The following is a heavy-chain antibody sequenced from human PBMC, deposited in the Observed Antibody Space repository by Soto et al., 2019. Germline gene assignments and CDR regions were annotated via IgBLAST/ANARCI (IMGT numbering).Heavy chain of an antibody. CDR3: AKDPGRRVVAAHLDY. CDR2: ISYDGSNK. J-gene: IGHJ4*02. D-gene: IGHD2-15*01. V-gene: IGHV3-30*18. Sequence: GGSLRLSCAASGFTFSSYGMHWVRQAPGKGLEWVAVISYDGSNKYYADSVKGRFTISRDNSKNTLYLQMNSLRAEDTAVYYCAKDPGRRVVAAHLDYWGQGTLVTVSS. CDR1: GFTFSSYG.